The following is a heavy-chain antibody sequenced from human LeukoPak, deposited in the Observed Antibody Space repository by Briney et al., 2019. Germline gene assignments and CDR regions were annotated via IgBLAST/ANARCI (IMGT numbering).Heavy chain of an antibody. J-gene: IGHJ3*02. Sequence: GASVKVSCKASGYSFTSYYMHWVRQAPGQGLEWMGWINPNSGGTNYAQKFQGWVTMARDTSISTAYMELSRLRSDDTAVYYCARGGIYSSSWYGFTDAFDIWGQGTMVTVSS. CDR3: ARGGIYSSSWYGFTDAFDI. D-gene: IGHD6-13*01. CDR2: INPNSGGT. CDR1: GYSFTSYY. V-gene: IGHV1-2*04.